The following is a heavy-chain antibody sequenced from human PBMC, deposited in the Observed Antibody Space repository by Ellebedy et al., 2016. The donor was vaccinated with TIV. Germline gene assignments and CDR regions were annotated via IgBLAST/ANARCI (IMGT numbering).Heavy chain of an antibody. D-gene: IGHD3-10*02. CDR3: ARASFYDVDLSGWCFDI. Sequence: GGSLRLSCAASGFTVSTNYMNWVRQAPGKGLEWVSIISSAGSTYYADSVKGRFIISKDTSKNTLNLQMTSLRAEDTAVYYCARASFYDVDLSGWCFDIWGRGTLVTVSS. J-gene: IGHJ2*01. CDR2: ISSAGST. CDR1: GFTVSTNY. V-gene: IGHV3-66*01.